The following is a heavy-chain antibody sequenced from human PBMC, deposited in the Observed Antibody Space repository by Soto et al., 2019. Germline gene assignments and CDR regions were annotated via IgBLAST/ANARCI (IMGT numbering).Heavy chain of an antibody. J-gene: IGHJ3*02. V-gene: IGHV1-24*01. CDR2: FDPEDAEI. CDR3: AREYLAIHYYDSSGYPDAFDS. Sequence: ASVKVSCKASGYTLTELSMHWVRQAPGKGLEWMGGFDPEDAEIIYAQKFQGRVTMTEDTSTSTAYMELRSLRSDDTAVYYCAREYLAIHYYDSSGYPDAFDSWGQGTMVTVSS. D-gene: IGHD3-22*01. CDR1: GYTLTELS.